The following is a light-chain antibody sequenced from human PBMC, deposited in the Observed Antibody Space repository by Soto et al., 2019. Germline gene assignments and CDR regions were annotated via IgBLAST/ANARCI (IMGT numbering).Light chain of an antibody. Sequence: DIQMTQSPSSLSASVGDRVTITCRARQGISNYLAWYQQQPGKVPKLLIYVASTLQSGVPSRFSGSGSGTDFTLTISSLQPEDVATYYWQKYNSAPWTFGQGTQVEIK. J-gene: IGKJ1*01. CDR2: VAS. CDR3: QKYNSAPWT. CDR1: QGISNY. V-gene: IGKV1-27*01.